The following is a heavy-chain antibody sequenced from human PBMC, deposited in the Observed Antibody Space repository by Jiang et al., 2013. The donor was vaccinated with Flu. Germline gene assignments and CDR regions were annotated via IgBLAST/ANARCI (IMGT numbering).Heavy chain of an antibody. J-gene: IGHJ3*02. D-gene: IGHD3-9*01. V-gene: IGHV4-59*08. CDR3: ARQGLSGRYFDWLRAFDI. CDR1: GGSISSYY. CDR2: IYYSGST. Sequence: GPGLVKPSETLSLTCTVSGGSISSYYWSWIRQPPGKGLEWIGYIYYSGSTNYNPSLKSRVTISVDTSKNQFSLKLSSVTAADTAVYYCARQGLSGRYFDWLRAFDIWGQGTMVTVSS.